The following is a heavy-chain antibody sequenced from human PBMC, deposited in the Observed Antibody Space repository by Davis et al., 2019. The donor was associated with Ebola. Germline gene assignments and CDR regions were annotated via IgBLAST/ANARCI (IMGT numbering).Heavy chain of an antibody. D-gene: IGHD2-15*01. CDR3: AGRYCSGGSCSGGDYYYYYIDV. J-gene: IGHJ6*03. Sequence: PSETLSLTCAVYGGSFSGFHWSWVRQAPGKGLEWIGEISQSGSTDYNASLKSRVTISLDTSKNQFSLKLSSVTAADTAVYYCAGRYCSGGSCSGGDYYYYYIDVWGKGTTVTVSS. V-gene: IGHV4-34*01. CDR1: GGSFSGFH. CDR2: ISQSGST.